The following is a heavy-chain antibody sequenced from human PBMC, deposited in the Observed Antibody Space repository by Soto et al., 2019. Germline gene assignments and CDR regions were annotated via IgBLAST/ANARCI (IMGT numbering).Heavy chain of an antibody. D-gene: IGHD1-26*01. Sequence: SETLSLTCTVSGDSISGYSWSWSRQPPGKGLEWIGCIHNSGNTNYNVSLKSRVTISLDTSKNQFSLKLSSVTAADTAVYYCARASGGLQTLVDMGVLQFNLDSWGQGTLVPVS. CDR3: ARASGGLQTLVDMGVLQFNLDS. CDR1: GDSISGYS. J-gene: IGHJ4*02. CDR2: IHNSGNT. V-gene: IGHV4-4*09.